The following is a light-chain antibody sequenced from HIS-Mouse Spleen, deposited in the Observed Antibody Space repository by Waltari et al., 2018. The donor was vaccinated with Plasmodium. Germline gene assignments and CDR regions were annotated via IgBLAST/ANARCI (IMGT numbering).Light chain of an antibody. CDR2: DAS. Sequence: DIQMTQPPSSLSASVGARVTITCQASQDISNYLNWYQQKPGKAPKLLIYDASNLETGVPSRFSGSGSGTDFTFTISSLQPEDIATYYCQQYDNLPYTFGQGTKLEIK. J-gene: IGKJ2*01. V-gene: IGKV1-33*01. CDR3: QQYDNLPYT. CDR1: QDISNY.